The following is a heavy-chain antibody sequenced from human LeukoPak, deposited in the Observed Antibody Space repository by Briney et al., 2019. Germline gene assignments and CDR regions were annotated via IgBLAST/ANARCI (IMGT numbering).Heavy chain of an antibody. D-gene: IGHD7-27*01. J-gene: IGHJ4*02. CDR1: GGSISSSSYY. V-gene: IGHV4-39*07. Sequence: PSETLSLTCTVSGGSISSSSYYWGWIRQPPGKGLEWIGNIYYTGSTYYNPSLKSRVTISADTSKNQFSLNLSSVTAADTAVYYCASRKLGNDYWGQGTLVTVSS. CDR3: ASRKLGNDY. CDR2: IYYTGST.